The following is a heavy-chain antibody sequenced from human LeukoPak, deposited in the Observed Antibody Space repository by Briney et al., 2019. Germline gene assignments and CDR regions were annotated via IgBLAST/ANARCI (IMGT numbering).Heavy chain of an antibody. Sequence: SETLSLTCTVSGGSISSYYWSWIRQPPGKGLEWIGYVYYSGTTNYNPSLKSRVIISVDTSKNQFSLKLSPVIAADTAVYYCARVFDSGSQAYFYYMDVWGKGTTVTIFS. D-gene: IGHD3-10*01. J-gene: IGHJ6*03. CDR1: GGSISSYY. CDR3: ARVFDSGSQAYFYYMDV. CDR2: VYYSGTT. V-gene: IGHV4-59*01.